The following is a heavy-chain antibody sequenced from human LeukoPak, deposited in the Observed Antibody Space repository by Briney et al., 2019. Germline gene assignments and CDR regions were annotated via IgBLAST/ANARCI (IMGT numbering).Heavy chain of an antibody. V-gene: IGHV4-30-2*01. J-gene: IGHJ6*02. Sequence: SETLSLTCAVSGGSISSGGYSWSWIRQPPGKGLEWIGYIYHSGSTYYNPSLKSRVTISVDTSKNQFSLKLSSVTAADTAVYYCARDWASTDNYYYYYGMDVWGQGTTVTVSS. CDR1: GGSISSGGYS. CDR2: IYHSGST. CDR3: ARDWASTDNYYYYYGMDV. D-gene: IGHD4-11*01.